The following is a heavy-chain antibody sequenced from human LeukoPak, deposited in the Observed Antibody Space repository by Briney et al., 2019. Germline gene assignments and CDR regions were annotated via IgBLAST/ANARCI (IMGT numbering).Heavy chain of an antibody. D-gene: IGHD3-22*01. Sequence: SETLSLTCTVSGVSISSYYWSWIRQPPGKGLEWIGYIYYSGSTNYNPSLKSRVTISVDTSKNQFSLKLSSVTAADTAVYYCARNEGSGYSAPDAFDIWGQGTMVTVSS. CDR3: ARNEGSGYSAPDAFDI. V-gene: IGHV4-59*01. CDR2: IYYSGST. J-gene: IGHJ3*02. CDR1: GVSISSYY.